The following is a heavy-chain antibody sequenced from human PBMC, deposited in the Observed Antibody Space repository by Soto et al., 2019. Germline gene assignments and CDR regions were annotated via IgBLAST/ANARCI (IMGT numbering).Heavy chain of an antibody. D-gene: IGHD2-8*01. CDR1: GFTVSSNY. V-gene: IGHV3-66*01. CDR3: ARGMASRIPGGLVDV. CDR2: IYSGGST. J-gene: IGHJ6*04. Sequence: EVQLVESGGGLVQPGGSLRLSCAASGFTVSSNYMSWVRQAPGKGLEWVSVIYSGGSTYYADSVKGRFTISRDNSKNTLYLQMNSLRAEDTAVYYCARGMASRIPGGLVDVWGKGTTVTVSS.